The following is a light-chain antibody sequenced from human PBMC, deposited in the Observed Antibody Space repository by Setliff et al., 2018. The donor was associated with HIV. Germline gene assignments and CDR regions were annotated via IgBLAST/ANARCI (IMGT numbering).Light chain of an antibody. J-gene: IGLJ1*01. CDR3: SSYTSSSTIYV. V-gene: IGLV2-14*01. CDR2: DVS. CDR1: SSDVGGYNY. Sequence: QSALTQPASVSGSPGQSITISCTGTSSDVGGYNYVSWYQQHPGQAPKLMIYDVSKRPSGVSNRFSGSKAGNTASLAISGLQAEDEANYYCSSYTSSSTIYVFGTGTKVTVL.